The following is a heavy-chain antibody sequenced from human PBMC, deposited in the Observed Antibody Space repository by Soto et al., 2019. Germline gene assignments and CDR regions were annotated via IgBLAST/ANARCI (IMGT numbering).Heavy chain of an antibody. J-gene: IGHJ3*02. CDR1: GFTFTSYA. D-gene: IGHD6-19*01. CDR3: AKQRGYSSGWYGAFDI. Sequence: EVQLLESGGGLVPPGGSLRLSCAASGFTFTSYAMSWVRQAPGKGLEWVSLISGSGGSTYYADSVKGRFTISRDDSKNAVSLQMDSLRAEDTAVYYCAKQRGYSSGWYGAFDIWGQGTMVTVSS. V-gene: IGHV3-23*01. CDR2: ISGSGGST.